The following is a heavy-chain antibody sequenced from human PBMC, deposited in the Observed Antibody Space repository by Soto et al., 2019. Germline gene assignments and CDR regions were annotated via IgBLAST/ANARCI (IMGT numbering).Heavy chain of an antibody. CDR1: GGTFSSYT. D-gene: IGHD4-17*01. Sequence: QVQLVQSGAEVKKPGSSVKVSCKASGGTFSSYTISWVRQAPGQGLEWMGRIIPILGIANYAQKFQGRVTITAEKSTSTAYMELSSLRSEDTAVYYCARGDGIGSAGVDYEEGIDYWGQGTLVTVSS. CDR3: ARGDGIGSAGVDYEEGIDY. V-gene: IGHV1-69*02. CDR2: IIPILGIA. J-gene: IGHJ4*02.